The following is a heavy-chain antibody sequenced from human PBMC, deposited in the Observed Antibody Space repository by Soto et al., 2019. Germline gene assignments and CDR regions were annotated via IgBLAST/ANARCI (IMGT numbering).Heavy chain of an antibody. V-gene: IGHV3-23*01. CDR3: AKVAPYGDYMYPRWEHPYYFDY. Sequence: GGSLRLSCAASGFTFSSYAMSWVRQAPGKGLEWVSAISGSGGSTYYADSGKGRFTISRDNSKNTLYLQMNSLRAEDTAVYYCAKVAPYGDYMYPRWEHPYYFDYWGQGTLVTVSS. CDR1: GFTFSSYA. D-gene: IGHD4-17*01. CDR2: ISGSGGST. J-gene: IGHJ4*02.